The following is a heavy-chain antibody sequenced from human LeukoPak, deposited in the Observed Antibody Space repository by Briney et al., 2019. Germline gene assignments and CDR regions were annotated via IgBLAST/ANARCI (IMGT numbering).Heavy chain of an antibody. CDR1: GFTFSSYS. Sequence: GGSLRLSCAASGFTFSSYSMNWVRQAPGKGLEWVSYISSSSSTIYYADSVKGRFTISRDNSKNTLYLQISSLRAEDTAVYYCAKTGRDYGDFFYFDYWGQGTLVTVSS. D-gene: IGHD4-17*01. V-gene: IGHV3-48*01. CDR2: ISSSSSTI. CDR3: AKTGRDYGDFFYFDY. J-gene: IGHJ4*02.